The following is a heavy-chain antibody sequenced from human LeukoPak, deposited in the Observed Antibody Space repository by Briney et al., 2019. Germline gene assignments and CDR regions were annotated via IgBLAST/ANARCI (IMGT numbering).Heavy chain of an antibody. V-gene: IGHV7-4-1*02. CDR2: INTNTGNP. D-gene: IGHD5-24*01. Sequence: ASVKVSCKASGYTFTSYAMNWVRQAPGQGLGWMGWINTNTGNPTYAQGFTGRFVFSLDTSVSTAYLQISSLKAEDTAVYYCARDRGDGYNWDLGLWGQGTLVTVSS. CDR3: ARDRGDGYNWDLGL. J-gene: IGHJ4*02. CDR1: GYTFTSYA.